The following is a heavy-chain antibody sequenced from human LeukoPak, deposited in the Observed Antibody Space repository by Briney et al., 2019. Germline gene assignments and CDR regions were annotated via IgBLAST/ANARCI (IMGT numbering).Heavy chain of an antibody. CDR3: ARVDPYYDFWSGYRLFDY. V-gene: IGHV1-24*01. CDR2: FDPEDGET. D-gene: IGHD3-3*01. J-gene: IGHJ4*02. Sequence: ASVKVSCKVSGYTLTELSMHWVRQAPGKGLEWMGGFDPEDGETIYAQKFQGRVTMTEDTSTDTAYMELSSLRSEDTAVYYCARVDPYYDFWSGYRLFDYWGQGTLVTVSS. CDR1: GYTLTELS.